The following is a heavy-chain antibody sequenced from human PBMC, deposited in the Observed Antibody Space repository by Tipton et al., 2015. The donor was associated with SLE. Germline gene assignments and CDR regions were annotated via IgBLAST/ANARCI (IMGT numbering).Heavy chain of an antibody. CDR1: GGSINNYH. J-gene: IGHJ3*02. V-gene: IGHV4-59*01. D-gene: IGHD6-19*01. CDR3: AREEAVADGAFDI. Sequence: TLSLTCTVSGGSINNYHWSWIRQPPGKGLEWIGYIYDTGSTNYNPSLKSRVTILADTSRNQIALKLTSVTAADTAVYYCAREEAVADGAFDIWGQGTMVTVSS. CDR2: IYDTGST.